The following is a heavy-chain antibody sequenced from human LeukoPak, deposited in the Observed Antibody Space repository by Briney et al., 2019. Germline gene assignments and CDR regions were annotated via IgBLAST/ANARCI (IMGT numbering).Heavy chain of an antibody. CDR2: IRYDGSNK. Sequence: GGSLRLSCAASGFTFSSYGMHWVRQAPGKGLEWVAFIRYDGSNKYYADSVKGRFTISRDNSKNTLYLQMNSLRAEDTAVYYCAKDLYGGNSDQLVDYWGQGTLVTVSS. V-gene: IGHV3-30*02. D-gene: IGHD4-23*01. J-gene: IGHJ4*02. CDR3: AKDLYGGNSDQLVDY. CDR1: GFTFSSYG.